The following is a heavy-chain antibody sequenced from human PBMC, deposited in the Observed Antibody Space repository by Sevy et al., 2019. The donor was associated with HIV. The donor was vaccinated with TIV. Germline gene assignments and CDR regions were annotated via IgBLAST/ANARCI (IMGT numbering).Heavy chain of an antibody. CDR2: ISWNSGSI. Sequence: GGSLRLSCAASGFTFDDYAMHWVRQAPGKGLEWVSGISWNSGSIGYADSVKGRFTISRDNAKNSLYLQMNSLRAEDTALYYCEKDYYYDSSGYQGGLDYWGQGTLVTVSS. V-gene: IGHV3-9*01. J-gene: IGHJ4*02. CDR3: EKDYYYDSSGYQGGLDY. D-gene: IGHD3-22*01. CDR1: GFTFDDYA.